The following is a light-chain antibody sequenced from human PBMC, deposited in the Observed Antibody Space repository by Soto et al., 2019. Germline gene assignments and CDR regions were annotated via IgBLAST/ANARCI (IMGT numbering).Light chain of an antibody. CDR2: DAS. CDR3: QQRSNWPLT. Sequence: EIVLTQSPATLSLSPGERATLSCRASQSVNSNLAWYQQKPGQAPSLLIFDASYRATDIPARFSGSGSGTDFTLTISSLEPEDSAVYYCQQRSNWPLTFGGGTKVEIK. V-gene: IGKV3-11*01. CDR1: QSVNSN. J-gene: IGKJ4*01.